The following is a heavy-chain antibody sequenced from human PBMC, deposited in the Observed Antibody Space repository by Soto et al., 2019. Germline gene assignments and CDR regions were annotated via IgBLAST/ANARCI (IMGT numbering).Heavy chain of an antibody. CDR1: GGSISSGGYS. J-gene: IGHJ5*02. CDR3: ARKYYYDSSGYYSNWFDP. V-gene: IGHV4-30-2*01. D-gene: IGHD3-22*01. Sequence: SETLSLTCAVSGGSISSGGYSWSWIRQPPGKGQEWIGYIYHSGSTYYNQSLKSRVTISVDMSKNQFSLKLSSVTAADTAVYYCARKYYYDSSGYYSNWFDPWGQGTLVTSPQ. CDR2: IYHSGST.